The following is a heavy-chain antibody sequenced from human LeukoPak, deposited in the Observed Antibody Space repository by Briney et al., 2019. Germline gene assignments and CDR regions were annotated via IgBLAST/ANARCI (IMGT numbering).Heavy chain of an antibody. CDR1: GFTFSSYS. CDR3: AKTSVGGGRIIGSGYFDN. V-gene: IGHV3-21*04. CDR2: ISSSGSYT. J-gene: IGHJ4*02. D-gene: IGHD2-15*01. Sequence: GGSLRLSCAASGFTFSSYSMNWVRQAPGKGLEWVSSISSSGSYTYYADSLKGRFTISRDNAKNSLSLQMNSLRAEDTAVYYCAKTSVGGGRIIGSGYFDNWGQGTLVTVSS.